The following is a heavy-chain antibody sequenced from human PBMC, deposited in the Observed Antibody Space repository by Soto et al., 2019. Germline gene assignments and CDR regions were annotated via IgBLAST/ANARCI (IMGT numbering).Heavy chain of an antibody. CDR2: IYYSGST. CDR1: GGSISSYY. CDR3: ARAGPNYYDSSGYDH. V-gene: IGHV4-59*01. J-gene: IGHJ4*02. D-gene: IGHD3-22*01. Sequence: QVQLQESGPGLVKPSETLSLTCTVSGGSISSYYWSWIRQPPGKGLEWIGYIYYSGSTNYNPSLKSRVTISVSTSKNQFSLKLSSVTAADTAVYYCARAGPNYYDSSGYDHWGQGTLVTVSS.